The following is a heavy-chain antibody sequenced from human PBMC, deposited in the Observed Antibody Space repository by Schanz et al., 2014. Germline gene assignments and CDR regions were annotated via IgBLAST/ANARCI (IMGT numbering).Heavy chain of an antibody. J-gene: IGHJ4*02. Sequence: EVQLVESGGGLVQPGKSLRLSCAASGFTFDKYAMHWVRQAPGKGLEWVSSISSGGGSTYYADSVKGRFTISRDNSKNTLYLQMNSLRAEDTALYYCARDRRNADLDYWGQGTLVTVSS. CDR2: ISSGGGST. V-gene: IGHV3-23*04. CDR3: ARDRRNADLDY. D-gene: IGHD1-1*01. CDR1: GFTFDKYA.